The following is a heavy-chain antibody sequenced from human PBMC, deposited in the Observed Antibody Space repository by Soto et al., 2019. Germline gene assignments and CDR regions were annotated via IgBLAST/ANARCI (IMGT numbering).Heavy chain of an antibody. V-gene: IGHV3-30-3*01. CDR3: ARTSPYYYDSSGYLYYYYGMDV. D-gene: IGHD3-22*01. CDR1: GFTFSSYA. Sequence: GGSLRLSCAASGFTFSSYAMHWVRQAPGKGLEWVAVISYDGSNKYYADSVKGRFTISRDNSKNTLYLQMNSLRAEDTAVYYWARTSPYYYDSSGYLYYYYGMDVWGQGTTVTVSS. CDR2: ISYDGSNK. J-gene: IGHJ6*02.